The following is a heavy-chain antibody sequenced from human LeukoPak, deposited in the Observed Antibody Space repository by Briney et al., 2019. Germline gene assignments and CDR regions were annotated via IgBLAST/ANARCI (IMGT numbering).Heavy chain of an antibody. CDR3: ARDSGYASRWLDP. Sequence: SETLSLTCTVSGGSISSYYWSWIRQPPGKGLEWIGYIYYSGSTNYNPSLKSRVTISVDTSKNQFSLKLSSVTAADTAVYYCARDSGYASRWLDPWGQGTLVTVSS. J-gene: IGHJ5*02. V-gene: IGHV4-59*01. CDR2: IYYSGST. D-gene: IGHD5-12*01. CDR1: GGSISSYY.